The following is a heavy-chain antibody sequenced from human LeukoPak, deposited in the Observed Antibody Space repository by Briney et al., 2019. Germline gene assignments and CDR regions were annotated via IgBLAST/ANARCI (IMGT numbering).Heavy chain of an antibody. D-gene: IGHD2-2*01. V-gene: IGHV1-18*01. CDR1: GYTFTSYG. Sequence: ASVKVSCKASGYTFTSYGISWVRQAPGQGLEWMGWISAYNGNTSYAQKLQGRVTMTTDTSTSTAYMELRSLRSDDTAVYYCARRYCSSTSCYLAEYYFDYWGQGTLVTVSS. J-gene: IGHJ4*02. CDR2: ISAYNGNT. CDR3: ARRYCSSTSCYLAEYYFDY.